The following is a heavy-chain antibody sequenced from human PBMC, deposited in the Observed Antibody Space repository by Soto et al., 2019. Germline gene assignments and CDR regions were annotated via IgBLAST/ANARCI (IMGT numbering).Heavy chain of an antibody. V-gene: IGHV4-59*01. CDR3: AAAPRY. CDR1: GASIINYY. D-gene: IGHD2-15*01. CDR2: VSNSATT. Sequence: PSETLSLTCTVSGASIINYYWAWIRQSPGGGLESIGYVSNSATTTYNPSLKIRVTISVDASKNHFSLSLTSVTAADTAVYYCAAAPRYWGQGTLVTVS. J-gene: IGHJ4*02.